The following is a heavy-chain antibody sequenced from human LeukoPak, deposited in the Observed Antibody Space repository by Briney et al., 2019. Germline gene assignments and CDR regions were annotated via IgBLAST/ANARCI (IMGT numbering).Heavy chain of an antibody. Sequence: PGGSLRLSCAVSGLTLDEYAMHWVRQVPGKGLEWVAFISWNGGRLSYADSVKGRFTIYRDNANNSLYLQMSSLRPEDSARYYCTKSRSRHYSAIWSLFWFDPWGQGTLVTVSS. CDR1: GLTLDEYA. CDR2: ISWNGGRL. V-gene: IGHV3-9*01. CDR3: TKSRSRHYSAIWSLFWFDP. D-gene: IGHD4/OR15-4a*01. J-gene: IGHJ5*02.